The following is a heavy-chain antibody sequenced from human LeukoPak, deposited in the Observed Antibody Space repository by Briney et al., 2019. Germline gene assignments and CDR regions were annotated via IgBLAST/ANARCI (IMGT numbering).Heavy chain of an antibody. V-gene: IGHV3-53*01. CDR2: IYGGGTT. D-gene: IGHD6-19*01. CDR1: GFTVSTNY. Sequence: GGSLRLSCAASGFTVSTNYMNWVRPAPGKGLEWVSVIYGGGTTDYADSVKGRFTISRDNSKNTVYLQMNSLRAEDTAVYYCAYGWGYFDYWGQGSLVTVSS. J-gene: IGHJ4*02. CDR3: AYGWGYFDY.